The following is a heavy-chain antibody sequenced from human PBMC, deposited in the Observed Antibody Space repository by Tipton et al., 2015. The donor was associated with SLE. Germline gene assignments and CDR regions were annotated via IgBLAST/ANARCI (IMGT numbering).Heavy chain of an antibody. Sequence: TLSLTCTVSGGSISSYYWSWIRQPPGKGLEWIGYIYYSGSTNYNPSLKSRVTISVDTSKNQFSLKLSSVTAADTAVYYRARRAIAAADYFDYWGQGTLVTVSS. D-gene: IGHD6-13*01. CDR1: GGSISSYY. V-gene: IGHV4-59*08. CDR3: ARRAIAAADYFDY. J-gene: IGHJ4*02. CDR2: IYYSGST.